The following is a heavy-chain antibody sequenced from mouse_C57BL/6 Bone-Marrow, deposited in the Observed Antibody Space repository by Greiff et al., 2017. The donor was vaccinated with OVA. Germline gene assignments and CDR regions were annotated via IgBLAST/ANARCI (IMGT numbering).Heavy chain of an antibody. D-gene: IGHD1-1*01. V-gene: IGHV1-55*01. CDR1: GYTFTSYW. CDR2: IYPGSGST. Sequence: QVQLKQPGAELVKPGASVKMSCKASGYTFTSYWITWVKQRPGQGLEWIGDIYPGSGSTNYNEKFKSKATLTVDTSSSTAYMQLSSLTSEDSAVYYCARWDYYGSSWGYAMDYWGQGTSVTVSS. J-gene: IGHJ4*01. CDR3: ARWDYYGSSWGYAMDY.